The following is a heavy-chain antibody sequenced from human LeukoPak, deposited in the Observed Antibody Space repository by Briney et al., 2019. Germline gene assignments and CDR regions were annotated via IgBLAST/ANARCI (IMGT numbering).Heavy chain of an antibody. CDR1: GFTFSSYA. CDR3: AKDGRDRTSGYGYYYMDV. V-gene: IGHV3-23*01. J-gene: IGHJ6*03. CDR2: ISGSGGST. Sequence: HPGGSLRLSCAASGFTFSSYAMSWVRQAPGKGLEWVSAISGSGGSTYYADSVKGRFTISRDNSKNTLYLQMNSLRAEDTAVYYCAKDGRDRTSGYGYYYMDVWGKGTTVTVSS. D-gene: IGHD5-12*01.